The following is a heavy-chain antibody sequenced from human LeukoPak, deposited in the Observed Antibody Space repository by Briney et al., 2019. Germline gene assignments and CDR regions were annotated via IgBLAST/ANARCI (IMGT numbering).Heavy chain of an antibody. CDR3: ARGYYDSSGYYY. V-gene: IGHV1-2*04. J-gene: IGHJ4*02. D-gene: IGHD3-22*01. CDR1: GYTFTGYY. Sequence: ASVKVYCEASGYTFTGYYMHWVRQAPGQGLGWMGWINPNSGGTNYAQKLQGWVTMTRDTSISTAYMELSRLRSDDTAVYYCARGYYDSSGYYYWGQGTLVTVSS. CDR2: INPNSGGT.